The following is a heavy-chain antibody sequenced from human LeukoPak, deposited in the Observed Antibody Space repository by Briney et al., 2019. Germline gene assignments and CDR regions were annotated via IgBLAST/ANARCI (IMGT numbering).Heavy chain of an antibody. J-gene: IGHJ4*02. CDR1: GYSFTSYW. V-gene: IGHV5-51*01. Sequence: GESLKISCKGSGYSFTSYWIGWVRQMPGKGLEWMGIIYPGDSDTRYSPSLQGQVTISADKSISTAYLQWSSLKASDTAMYYCARIGPESSTYYDFWSGYYTIGDYWGQGTLVTVSS. CDR2: IYPGDSDT. CDR3: ARIGPESSTYYDFWSGYYTIGDY. D-gene: IGHD3-3*01.